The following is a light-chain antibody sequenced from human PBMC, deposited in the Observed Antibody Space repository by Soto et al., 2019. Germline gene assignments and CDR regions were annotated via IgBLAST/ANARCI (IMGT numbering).Light chain of an antibody. V-gene: IGKV3-15*01. CDR3: QQYNNWPPART. J-gene: IGKJ1*01. CDR1: QSVSSN. Sequence: EIVMMQSPATLSVSPGERATLSCRASQSVSSNLAWYQQKPGQAPRLLIYGASTRATGITARFSGSGSGTEFTLTISSLQSEDSAIYYCQQYNNWPPARTFGQGTKVEIK. CDR2: GAS.